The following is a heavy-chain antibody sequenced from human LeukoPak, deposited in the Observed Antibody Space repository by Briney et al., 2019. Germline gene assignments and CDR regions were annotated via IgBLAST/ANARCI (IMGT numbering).Heavy chain of an antibody. J-gene: IGHJ4*02. CDR3: ARDGYSSSSFTPFVY. CDR1: GGTFISYA. Sequence: ASVKVSCKASGGTFISYAISWVRQAPGQGLEWMGGIIPIFGTANYAQKFQGRVTITADESTSTAYMELSSLRSEDTAVYYCARDGYSSSSFTPFVYWGQGTLVTVSS. CDR2: IIPIFGTA. V-gene: IGHV1-69*01. D-gene: IGHD6-6*01.